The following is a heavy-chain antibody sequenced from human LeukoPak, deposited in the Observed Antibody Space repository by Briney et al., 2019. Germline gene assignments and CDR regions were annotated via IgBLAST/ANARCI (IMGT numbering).Heavy chain of an antibody. CDR1: GFTFSGSA. CDR3: AKGGSYAPLDY. J-gene: IGHJ4*02. CDR2: ISDGGGDS. Sequence: GGSLRLSCTASGFTFSGSAMTWVRQAPGKGLDWVSAISDGGGDSIYTDSVKDRFTISRDNSKNTLYLQMNSLRAEDTALYYCAKGGSYAPLDYWGQGTLVTVSS. D-gene: IGHD1-26*01. V-gene: IGHV3-23*01.